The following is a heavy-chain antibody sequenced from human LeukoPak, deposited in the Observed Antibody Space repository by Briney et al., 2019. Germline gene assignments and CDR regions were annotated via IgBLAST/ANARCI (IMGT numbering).Heavy chain of an antibody. J-gene: IGHJ4*02. Sequence: GGSLRLSCAASGFTFRSYAMSGVRQAPGKGLEWVSAISGSGGSTYYADSVKGRFTTSRDNSKNTLYLQMNSLRAENTAVYYCAKEAEWLRFYYFDYWGQRTLVTVSS. CDR1: GFTFRSYA. CDR3: AKEAEWLRFYYFDY. D-gene: IGHD5-12*01. CDR2: ISGSGGST. V-gene: IGHV3-23*01.